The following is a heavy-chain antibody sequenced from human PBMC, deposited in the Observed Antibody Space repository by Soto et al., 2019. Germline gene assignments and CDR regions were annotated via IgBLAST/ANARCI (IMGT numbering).Heavy chain of an antibody. D-gene: IGHD4-17*01. CDR3: ARALRWNWFDP. CDR1: GGSISSYY. CDR2: IYYSGST. J-gene: IGHJ5*02. Sequence: QVQLQESGPGLVKPSETLSLTCTVSGGSISSYYWSWIPQPPGKGLERIGYIYYSGSTNYNPSLKSRVTISVDTSKNQFPLKLSSVTAADTAVYYCARALRWNWFDPWGQGTLVTVSS. V-gene: IGHV4-59*01.